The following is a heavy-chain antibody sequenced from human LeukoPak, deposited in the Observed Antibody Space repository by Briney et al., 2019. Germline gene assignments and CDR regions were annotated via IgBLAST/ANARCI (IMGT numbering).Heavy chain of an antibody. CDR2: IRTGGDI. CDR1: GFFSPHS. V-gene: IGHV3-69-1*02. CDR3: AGALCSGGSGYSFNY. D-gene: IGHD2-15*01. Sequence: GGSLRLSCAASGFFSPHSLNWVRQAPRKGREWLSSIRTGGDIHYAEDTGDGLIISSNNTRDSLYLQMNSLSAEETAIYYCAGALCSGGSGYSFNYWGQGTLVTVSS. J-gene: IGHJ4*02.